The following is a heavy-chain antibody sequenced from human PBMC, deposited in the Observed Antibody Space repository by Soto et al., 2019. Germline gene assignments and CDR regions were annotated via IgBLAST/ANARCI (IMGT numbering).Heavy chain of an antibody. CDR2: LSGSGTST. J-gene: IGHJ4*02. Sequence: EVQLLESGGGLVQPGGSLRLSCAASGFSFVNYAMNWVRQAPGKGLEWVSGLSGSGTSTYYADSWKGRFTISRDNSRDTLFLQMNSLTADDTAVYYCAKATTNGGWFNPFDSWGQGALVTVSS. D-gene: IGHD6-19*01. CDR1: GFSFVNYA. V-gene: IGHV3-23*01. CDR3: AKATTNGGWFNPFDS.